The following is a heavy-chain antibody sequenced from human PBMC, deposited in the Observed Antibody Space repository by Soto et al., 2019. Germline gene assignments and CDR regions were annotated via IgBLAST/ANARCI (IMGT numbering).Heavy chain of an antibody. J-gene: IGHJ4*02. D-gene: IGHD1-1*01. CDR1: GFTFSTYA. V-gene: IGHV3-23*01. Sequence: GGSLRLSCAASGFTFSTYAMSWVRQAPGKGLEWVSSISGSGGGTYYADSVKGRFTISRDNSKNTLDLQMNSLRAEDTAVYYCAISGDNYNRLDDRGQGTQVPLSS. CDR3: AISGDNYNRLDD. CDR2: ISGSGGGT.